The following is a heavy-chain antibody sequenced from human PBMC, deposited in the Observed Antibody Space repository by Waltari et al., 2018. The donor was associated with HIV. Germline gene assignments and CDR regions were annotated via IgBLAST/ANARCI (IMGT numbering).Heavy chain of an antibody. V-gene: IGHV3-30-3*01. CDR1: GFLFGSYA. CDR2: ISYDGSNK. CDR3: ARDPYYYDSSGYLCYFDY. J-gene: IGHJ4*02. D-gene: IGHD3-22*01. Sequence: VQLVESGGGVVKLGRSLSLPCAASGFLFGSYALPWLGQAPGKGLEWVAVISYDGSNKYYADSVKGRFTISRDNSKNTLYLQMNSLRAEDTAVYYCARDPYYYDSSGYLCYFDYWGQGTLVTVSS.